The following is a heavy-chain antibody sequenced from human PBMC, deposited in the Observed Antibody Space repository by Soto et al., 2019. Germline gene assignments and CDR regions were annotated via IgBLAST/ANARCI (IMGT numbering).Heavy chain of an antibody. CDR2: ISISGSII. Sequence: EVHLVESGGGLVQPGGSLRLSCAASGFSFSTYDMNWVRQAPGKGLEWLSYISISGSIIYYADSVKGRFTVSRDNAKNSLYLQMTSLRAEDTAVYYCASGRDSGGYSFWGQGSLVTVSS. CDR1: GFSFSTYD. V-gene: IGHV3-48*01. D-gene: IGHD3-10*01. J-gene: IGHJ4*02. CDR3: ASGRDSGGYSF.